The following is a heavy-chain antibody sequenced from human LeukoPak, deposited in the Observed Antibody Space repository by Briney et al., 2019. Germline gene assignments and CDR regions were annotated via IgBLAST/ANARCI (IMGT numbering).Heavy chain of an antibody. D-gene: IGHD6-19*01. V-gene: IGHV3-23*01. CDR3: AKDQDSGIAVAGSGPGY. J-gene: IGHJ4*02. CDR1: GFTSSSYA. Sequence: GGSLRLSCAASGFTSSSYAMSWVRQAPGKGLEWVSAISGSGGSTYYADSVKGRFTISRDNSKNTLYLQMNSLRAEDTAVYYCAKDQDSGIAVAGSGPGYWGQGTLVTVSS. CDR2: ISGSGGST.